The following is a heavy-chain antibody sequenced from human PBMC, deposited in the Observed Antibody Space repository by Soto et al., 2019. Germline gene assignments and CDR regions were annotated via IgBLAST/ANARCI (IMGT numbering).Heavy chain of an antibody. D-gene: IGHD6-19*01. CDR3: ATLQLAGHEY. Sequence: EVQLVESGGDLVQPGGSLRLSCAASGFTFSDYWMHWVRQVPGKGLVWVSRINTDGSGTSYADFVKGGFTISRDNAKNTLYLQMNSLSADDTGVYYCATLQLAGHEYWGQGTVVTVSS. V-gene: IGHV3-74*01. CDR1: GFTFSDYW. J-gene: IGHJ4*02. CDR2: INTDGSGT.